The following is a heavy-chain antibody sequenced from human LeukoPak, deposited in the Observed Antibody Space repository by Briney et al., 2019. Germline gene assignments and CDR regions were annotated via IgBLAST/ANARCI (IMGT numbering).Heavy chain of an antibody. CDR3: AKKPHYDAYAKYFDY. CDR2: ISDSGGST. J-gene: IGHJ4*02. D-gene: IGHD4-17*01. V-gene: IGHV3-23*01. CDR1: GWTFSSYG. Sequence: GGSLTLSCAASGWTFSSYGRSWIRQAPGEGLEWVAAISDSGGSTYYTPSVKGRFTISRDNSKNPLSLQLSSLRAEDTAVYYCAKKPHYDAYAKYFDYWGQGTLVTVSS.